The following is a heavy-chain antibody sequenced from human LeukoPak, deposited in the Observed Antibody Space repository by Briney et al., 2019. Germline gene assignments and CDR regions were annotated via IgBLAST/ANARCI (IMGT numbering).Heavy chain of an antibody. CDR3: ARGTDGPRLNY. CDR1: GGSFSAYY. Sequence: PSETLSLTCAVNGGSFSAYYWTWIRQSPGKGLEWIGEINPSGSANYHPSLKSRVTTSLDTSNNQFSLRLRPVTAADTALYYCARGTDGPRLNYWGQGTLVTVSS. CDR2: INPSGSA. J-gene: IGHJ4*02. D-gene: IGHD5-12*01. V-gene: IGHV4-34*01.